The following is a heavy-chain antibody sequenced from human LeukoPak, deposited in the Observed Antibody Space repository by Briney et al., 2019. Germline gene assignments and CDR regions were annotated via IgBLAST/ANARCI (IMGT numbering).Heavy chain of an antibody. J-gene: IGHJ6*02. CDR1: GGSISSYY. D-gene: IGHD1-26*01. CDR3: ARIYSGSYGYYYYGMDV. Sequence: SETLSLTCTVSGGSISSYYWSWIRQPPGKGLEWIGYIYYSGSTNYNPPLKSRVTISVDTSKNQFSLKLSSVTAADTAVYYCARIYSGSYGYYYYGMDVWGQGTTVTVSS. V-gene: IGHV4-59*08. CDR2: IYYSGST.